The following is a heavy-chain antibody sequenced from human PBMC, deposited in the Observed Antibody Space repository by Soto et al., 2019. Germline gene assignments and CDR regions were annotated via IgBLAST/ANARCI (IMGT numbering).Heavy chain of an antibody. V-gene: IGHV3-30*18. CDR2: MSYDENNK. CDR3: AKVKTGYSSGWYFRYYAMDV. Sequence: XGSLRLSCAASGFTFSSYGMHWVRQAPGKGLEWVALMSYDENNKYYADSVKGRFTISRDNSKNTLFLLMDSLRPEDTAVYYCAKVKTGYSSGWYFRYYAMDVWGQGTTVTVSS. J-gene: IGHJ6*02. D-gene: IGHD6-19*01. CDR1: GFTFSSYG.